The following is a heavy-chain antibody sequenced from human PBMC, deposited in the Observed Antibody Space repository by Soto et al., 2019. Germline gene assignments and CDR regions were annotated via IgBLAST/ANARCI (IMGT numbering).Heavy chain of an antibody. Sequence: GGSLRLSCAASGFTFSSYAMSWVRQAPGKGLEWVSAISGSGGSTYYADSVKGRFTISRDNSKNTLYLQMNSLRAEDTAVYYCAKDVEYCGGDCYPTDWFDPWGQGTLVTVSS. CDR2: ISGSGGST. D-gene: IGHD2-21*01. J-gene: IGHJ5*02. CDR3: AKDVEYCGGDCYPTDWFDP. CDR1: GFTFSSYA. V-gene: IGHV3-23*01.